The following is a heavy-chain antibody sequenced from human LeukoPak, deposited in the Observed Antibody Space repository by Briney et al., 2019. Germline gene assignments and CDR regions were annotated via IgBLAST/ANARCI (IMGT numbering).Heavy chain of an antibody. J-gene: IGHJ4*02. CDR2: ISGSGDTT. CDR1: GFTFHDYD. D-gene: IGHD3-22*01. CDR3: AKLQVDSHMIVRG. Sequence: GGSLRLSCAASGFTFHDYDMSWVRQAPGKGLEWVSTISGSGDTTFYAGSVKGRFTISRDNSKNTLYLQVSSLRAEDTAIYYCAKLQVDSHMIVRGWGQGTLVTVSS. V-gene: IGHV3-23*01.